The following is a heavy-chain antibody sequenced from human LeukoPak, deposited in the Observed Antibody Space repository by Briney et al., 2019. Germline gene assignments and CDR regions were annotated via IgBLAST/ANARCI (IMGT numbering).Heavy chain of an antibody. J-gene: IGHJ4*02. V-gene: IGHV4-4*07. CDR2: VHMSGST. CDR1: GDTINPYH. CDR3: ARDESSRDDSGGYHY. Sequence: SETLSLTCTLSGDTINPYHWTWIRPTAGKGLEWIGRVHMSGSTNYNPSLWSRVAISMDKSKHQFSLKVNSVTAADTGVYYCARDESSRDDSGGYHYWGQGTLVTVSS. D-gene: IGHD3-22*01.